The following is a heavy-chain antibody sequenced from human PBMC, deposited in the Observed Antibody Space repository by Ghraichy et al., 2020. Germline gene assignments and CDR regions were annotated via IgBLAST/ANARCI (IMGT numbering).Heavy chain of an antibody. J-gene: IGHJ5*02. V-gene: IGHV3-64*01. CDR1: GFTFSSYA. Sequence: GESLNISCAASGFTFSSYAMHWVRQAPGKGLEYVSAISSNGGSTYYANSVKGRFTISRDNSKNTLYLQMGSLRAEDMAVYYCARDGNWNAEGWWFDPWGQGTLVTVSS. D-gene: IGHD1-1*01. CDR2: ISSNGGST. CDR3: ARDGNWNAEGWWFDP.